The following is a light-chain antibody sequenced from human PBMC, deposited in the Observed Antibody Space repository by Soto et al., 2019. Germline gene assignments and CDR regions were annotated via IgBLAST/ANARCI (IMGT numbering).Light chain of an antibody. CDR3: QQSYSPPYT. CDR2: TAA. Sequence: IHMTQSPSSLSASVGDRVTITCRASQRITTYLNWYQQKPGKAPKLLISTAATLQGGVPSRFSGSGSGTDFTLTITTLLPEDFATYFCQQSYSPPYTFGQGTKLEIK. CDR1: QRITTY. J-gene: IGKJ2*01. V-gene: IGKV1-39*01.